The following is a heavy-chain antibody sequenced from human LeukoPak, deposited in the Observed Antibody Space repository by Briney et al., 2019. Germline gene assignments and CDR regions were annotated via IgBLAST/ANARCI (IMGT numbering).Heavy chain of an antibody. CDR1: GGSISSSSYY. CDR2: IYYSGST. J-gene: IGHJ5*02. CDR3: ARRRGYGNWFDP. D-gene: IGHD1-1*01. Sequence: SETLSLTCTVSGGSISSSSYYWGWIRQPPGKGLEWIGSIYYSGSTYYNPSLKSRVTISVDTSKNQFSLKLSSVTAADTAVYYCARRRGYGNWFDPWGQGTLVTVSS. V-gene: IGHV4-39*01.